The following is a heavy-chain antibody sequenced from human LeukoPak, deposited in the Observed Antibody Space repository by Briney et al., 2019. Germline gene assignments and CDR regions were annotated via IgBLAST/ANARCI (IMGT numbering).Heavy chain of an antibody. D-gene: IGHD1-26*01. J-gene: IGHJ6*03. CDR2: IIPIFGTA. CDR3: ARGARYYYYYYTNV. CDR1: GRTFSSYA. Sequence: SVKLSCTASGRTFSSYAISWVRQAPGQGLEWMGGIIPIFGTANYAQKFQGRVTITTDESTSTAYMELSSLRSEDTAVYCCARGARYYYYYYTNVWGKGTTVTVSS. V-gene: IGHV1-69*05.